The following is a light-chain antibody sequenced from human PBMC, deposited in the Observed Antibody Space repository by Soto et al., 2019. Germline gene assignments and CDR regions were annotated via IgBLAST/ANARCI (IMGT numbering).Light chain of an antibody. J-gene: IGKJ1*01. Sequence: DIQMTHSPSTLSSSVVDRVAITCRASQSINNWLAWYQLKPGKAPKLLIYDASTLESGVPSRFSGSGSGTEFTLTISSLQPDDFATYYCQQYASYSPTFGQGTKVDI. CDR3: QQYASYSPT. CDR1: QSINNW. V-gene: IGKV1-5*01. CDR2: DAS.